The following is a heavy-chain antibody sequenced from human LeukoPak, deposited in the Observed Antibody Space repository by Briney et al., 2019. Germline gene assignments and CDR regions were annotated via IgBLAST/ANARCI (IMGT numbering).Heavy chain of an antibody. V-gene: IGHV3-15*01. CDR1: GFTFSNAW. D-gene: IGHD2-2*02. CDR2: IKSKTDGGTT. CDR3: TTNLGGYCSSTSCYSFGY. Sequence: PGGSLRLSCAASGFTFSNAWMSWVRQAPGKGLEWVGRIKSKTDGGTTDYAAPVKGRFTISRDDSKNTLYLQMNSQKTEDTAVYYCTTNLGGYCSSTSCYSFGYWGQGTLVTVSS. J-gene: IGHJ4*02.